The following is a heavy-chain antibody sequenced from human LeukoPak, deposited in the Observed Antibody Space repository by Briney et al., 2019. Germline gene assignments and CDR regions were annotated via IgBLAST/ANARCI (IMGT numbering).Heavy chain of an antibody. CDR1: GFSFSDFW. D-gene: IGHD1-26*01. V-gene: IGHV3-7*03. CDR3: ATPHGWDYGMDV. J-gene: IGHJ6*02. CDR2: IRQHGNEK. Sequence: GGSLRLSCIASGFSFSDFWMSWVRQAPGQGLEWVANIRQHGNEKHYVDSVRGRFTVSRDNAKNSLYLEMNSLRVEDTAVYYCATPHGWDYGMDVWGQGTTVTVSS.